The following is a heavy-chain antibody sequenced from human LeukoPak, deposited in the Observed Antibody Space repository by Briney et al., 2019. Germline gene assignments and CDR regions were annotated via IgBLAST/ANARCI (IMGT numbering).Heavy chain of an antibody. CDR3: ARDTYYYDSSGYFDAFDI. CDR2: IYSGGST. CDR1: GFTVSSNY. V-gene: IGHV3-66*02. J-gene: IGHJ3*02. Sequence: GGSLRLSCAASGFTVSSNYMSWVRQAPGKGLEWVSVIYSGGSTYYADSVKGRFTISRDNSKNTLYLQMNSLRAEDTAVYYCARDTYYYDSSGYFDAFDICGQGTMVTVSS. D-gene: IGHD3-22*01.